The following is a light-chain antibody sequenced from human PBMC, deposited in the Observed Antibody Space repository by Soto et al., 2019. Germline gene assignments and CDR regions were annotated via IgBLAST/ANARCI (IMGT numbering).Light chain of an antibody. V-gene: IGKV3-20*01. CDR3: KQYGSAPWT. CDR1: QSVSSSY. J-gene: IGKJ1*01. Sequence: EIVLTQSPGTLSLSPGERATLSCRASQSVSSSYLAWYQQKPGQAPRPLIYGASSRAIGIPDRFSGSGSGTDFTLTISRLEPEDFAVYYCKQYGSAPWTFGQGTNVDIK. CDR2: GAS.